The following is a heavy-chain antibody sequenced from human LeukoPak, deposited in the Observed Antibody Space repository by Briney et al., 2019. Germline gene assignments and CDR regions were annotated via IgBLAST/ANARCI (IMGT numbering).Heavy chain of an antibody. CDR2: IIPILGIA. V-gene: IGHV1-69*04. CDR1: GYTFTSYA. D-gene: IGHD3-22*01. CDR3: ARPSFAYDSSGYPNYYYYGMDV. Sequence: SVKVSCKASGYTFTSYAMHWVRQAPGQRLEWMGRIIPILGIANYAQKFQGRVTITADKSTSTAYMELSSLRSEDTAVYYCARPSFAYDSSGYPNYYYYGMDVWGQGTTVTVSS. J-gene: IGHJ6*02.